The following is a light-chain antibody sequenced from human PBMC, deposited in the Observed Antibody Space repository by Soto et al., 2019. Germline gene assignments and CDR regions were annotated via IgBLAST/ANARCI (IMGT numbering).Light chain of an antibody. CDR1: ESLSTY. J-gene: IGKJ2*01. Sequence: EIVMTQSPATLSVSPGERVTLSCRASESLSTYLAWYQQKPGQAPRLLIYGASTKATGIPARFSGSGSATDFTLTISSLQSEDFAVYYWQSYNVWPFTFGQGTKLES. CDR3: QSYNVWPFT. CDR2: GAS. V-gene: IGKV3-15*01.